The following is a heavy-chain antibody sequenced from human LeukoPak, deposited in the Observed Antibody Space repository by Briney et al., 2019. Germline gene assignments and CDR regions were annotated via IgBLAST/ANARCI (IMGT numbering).Heavy chain of an antibody. CDR1: GGSISSSSYY. V-gene: IGHV4-39*01. CDR3: ARSYDSSGYYLVY. D-gene: IGHD3-22*01. CDR2: IYYSGST. Sequence: SETLSLTCTVSGGSISSSSYYWGWIRQPPGKGLEWTGSIYYSGSTYYNPSLKSRVTISVDTSKNQFSLKLSSVTAADTAVYYCARSYDSSGYYLVYWGQGTLVTVSS. J-gene: IGHJ4*02.